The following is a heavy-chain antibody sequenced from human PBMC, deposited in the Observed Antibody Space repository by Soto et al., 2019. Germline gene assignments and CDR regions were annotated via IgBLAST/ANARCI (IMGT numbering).Heavy chain of an antibody. D-gene: IGHD6-19*01. Sequence: GGSLRLSCEASGFTFSNCAMSWVRQAPGKGLEWVSGISGTGRSTFYADSVNDRFTISRDNSKNIVYLQMNSPRAEDTAVYYCAKGNTSGWYFFDYWGQGTLVTVSS. CDR2: ISGTGRST. CDR3: AKGNTSGWYFFDY. J-gene: IGHJ4*02. V-gene: IGHV3-23*01. CDR1: GFTFSNCA.